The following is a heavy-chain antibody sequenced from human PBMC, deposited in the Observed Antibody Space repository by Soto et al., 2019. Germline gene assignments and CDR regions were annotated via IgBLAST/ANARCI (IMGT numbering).Heavy chain of an antibody. CDR1: GVSINSANW. J-gene: IGHJ3*02. Sequence: QMQLQESGPGLLKPSGTLSLTCTVSGVSINSANWWTWVRQSPGKGLEWIGEIYHSGSTNFNPSLKSRVTISVDNSKNQFYLELTSVTAADTAVYYCARYCGGGSCYLGAFDIGGQGTMVTVSS. CDR3: ARYCGGGSCYLGAFDI. D-gene: IGHD2-15*01. CDR2: IYHSGST. V-gene: IGHV4-4*02.